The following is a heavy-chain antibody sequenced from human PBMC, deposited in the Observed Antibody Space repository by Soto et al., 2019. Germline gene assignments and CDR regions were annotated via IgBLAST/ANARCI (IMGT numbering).Heavy chain of an antibody. Sequence: QLQLQESGPGLVKPSETLSLTCTVSGGSIRNSNYFWGWIRQPPGKGLEWIGSIYYSGSTYYNPSVKSRVIISADTSKNQFSLKLNSLTAADTAVYYCARPPTANLDAFEIWGQGTMVTVSS. V-gene: IGHV4-39*01. J-gene: IGHJ3*02. CDR1: GGSIRNSNYF. D-gene: IGHD7-27*01. CDR2: IYYSGST. CDR3: ARPPTANLDAFEI.